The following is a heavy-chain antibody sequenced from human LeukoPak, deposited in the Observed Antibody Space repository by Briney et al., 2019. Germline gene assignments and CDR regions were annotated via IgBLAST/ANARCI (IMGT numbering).Heavy chain of an antibody. D-gene: IGHD1-7*01. CDR3: ARVPLDNWNYEGQRYFDY. CDR2: ISAYNGNT. J-gene: IGHJ4*02. CDR1: GDTFTSYG. Sequence: ASPKVSCKASGDTFTSYGISTVPPDPGQGHEWMGWISAYNGNTNYAQKLQGRVTMTTDTSTSTAYMELRSLRSDDTAVYYCARVPLDNWNYEGQRYFDYWGQGALVTVSS. V-gene: IGHV1-18*01.